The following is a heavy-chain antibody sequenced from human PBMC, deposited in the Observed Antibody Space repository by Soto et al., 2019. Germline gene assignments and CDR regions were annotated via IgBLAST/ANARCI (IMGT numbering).Heavy chain of an antibody. Sequence: GGSLRLSCAASGFTVSSIYMSWVRQAPGKGLEWVSVIYSGGSTYYADSVKGRVTMTRNTSISTAYMELSSLRSEDTAVYYCALTGTTRDYYYYYMDVWGKGTTVTVSS. CDR1: GFTVSSIY. CDR3: ALTGTTRDYYYYYMDV. CDR2: IYSGGST. D-gene: IGHD1-7*01. J-gene: IGHJ6*03. V-gene: IGHV3-53*04.